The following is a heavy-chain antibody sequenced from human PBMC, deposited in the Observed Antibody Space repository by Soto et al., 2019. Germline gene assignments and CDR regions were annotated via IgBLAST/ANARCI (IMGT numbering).Heavy chain of an antibody. D-gene: IGHD3-10*01. CDR3: ARVGDTMVRGVIRDDAFDI. CDR1: GFTFSSYG. J-gene: IGHJ3*02. V-gene: IGHV3-33*01. CDR2: IRYDGSNK. Sequence: QVQLVESGGGVVQPGRSLRLSCAASGFTFSSYGMHWVRQAPGKGLEWVAVIRYDGSNKYYADSVKGRFTISRDNSKNTLYLQMNSLRAEDTAVYYCARVGDTMVRGVIRDDAFDIWGQGTMVTVSS.